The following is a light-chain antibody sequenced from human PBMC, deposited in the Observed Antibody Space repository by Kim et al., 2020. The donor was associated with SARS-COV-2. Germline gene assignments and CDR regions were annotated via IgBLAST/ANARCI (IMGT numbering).Light chain of an antibody. CDR2: DAS. J-gene: IGKJ4*01. CDR1: QSVSTY. Sequence: DTVLTQFPATLSLSSGERATLSCRASQSVSTYLAWYQHKPGQAPRLLIHDASNRASGVPPRFSGGGSGTDFTLTITNLEPEDFAIYYCQQRSNWPPTFGGGTKVDIK. CDR3: QQRSNWPPT. V-gene: IGKV3-11*01.